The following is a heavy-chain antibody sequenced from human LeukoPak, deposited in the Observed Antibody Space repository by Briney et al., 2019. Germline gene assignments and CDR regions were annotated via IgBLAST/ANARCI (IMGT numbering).Heavy chain of an antibody. Sequence: GGSLRLSCAASGFTFISYAMSWVRQAPGKGLEWVSSISSDSSYIYYADAVHGRFTVSRDNAKYSLYLQMNSLRAEDTAVYYCVRGSYGAYDYWGQGSLVTVSS. CDR2: ISSDSSYI. D-gene: IGHD4-17*01. J-gene: IGHJ4*02. CDR3: VRGSYGAYDY. CDR1: GFTFISYA. V-gene: IGHV3-21*01.